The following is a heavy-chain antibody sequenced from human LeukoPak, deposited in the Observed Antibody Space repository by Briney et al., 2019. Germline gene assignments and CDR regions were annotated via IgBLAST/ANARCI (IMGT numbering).Heavy chain of an antibody. D-gene: IGHD1-26*01. CDR1: GFTFSTYA. CDR2: ISGSRVNT. Sequence: GGSLRLSCAASGFTFSTYAMYWVRQAPGKGLEYVSAISGSRVNTYYANSVKGRFTISRDNSKNTLYLQLGSLRAEDMAVYYCARDSSLGMDWGQGTLVTVSA. CDR3: ARDSSLGMD. V-gene: IGHV3-64*01. J-gene: IGHJ1*01.